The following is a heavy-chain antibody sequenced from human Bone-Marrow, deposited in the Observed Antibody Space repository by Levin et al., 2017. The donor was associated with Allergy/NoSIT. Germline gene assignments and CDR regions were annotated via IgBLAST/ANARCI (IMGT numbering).Heavy chain of an antibody. CDR1: GFTFSRQW. CDR2: INIAGSNT. CDR3: ARALYVTETTLCGMDV. D-gene: IGHD4-17*01. Sequence: HGESLKISCAGSGFTFSRQWIHWVRQVPGKGLVWVSRINIAGSNTTYADSVKGRFTISRDNAKNTVSLQMNSLRAEDTAVYYCARALYVTETTLCGMDVWGQGTTVTVSS. J-gene: IGHJ6*02. V-gene: IGHV3-74*01.